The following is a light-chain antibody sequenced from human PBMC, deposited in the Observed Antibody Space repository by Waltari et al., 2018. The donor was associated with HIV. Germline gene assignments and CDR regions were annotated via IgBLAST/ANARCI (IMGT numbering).Light chain of an antibody. CDR3: CSYAGSPTFVI. V-gene: IGLV2-23*02. CDR2: EVN. Sequence: QSALTQPASVSGSLGQSITIPCTRTSSDIGSYNLVSWYQQYPGKAPKVIIYEVNKWPSGVSHRFSGFKAANTASLTISGLQAEDEADYYCCSYAGSPTFVIFGGGTKVTVL. J-gene: IGLJ2*01. CDR1: SSDIGSYNL.